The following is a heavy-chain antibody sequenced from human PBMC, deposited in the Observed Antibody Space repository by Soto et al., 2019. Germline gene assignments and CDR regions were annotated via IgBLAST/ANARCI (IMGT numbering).Heavy chain of an antibody. V-gene: IGHV4-34*01. CDR3: AGTARFDC. J-gene: IGHJ4*02. CDR1: CGSFSSYY. CDR2: INHSGST. Sequence: QVQLQQWGAGLLKPSETLSLTCAVYCGSFSSYYWSWIRQPPGKGLEWIGEINHSGSTNYNPSLXSXVXKSVDTSKNQFSLKLSSVTAADTAVYYCAGTARFDCWGQGTLVTVSS.